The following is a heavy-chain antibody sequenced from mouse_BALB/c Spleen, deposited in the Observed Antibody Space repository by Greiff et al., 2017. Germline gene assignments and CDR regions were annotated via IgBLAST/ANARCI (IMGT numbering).Heavy chain of an antibody. Sequence: EVQLVESGGGLVQPGGSLRLSCATSGFTFTDYYMSWVRQPPGKALEWLGFIRNKANGYTTEYSASVKGRFTISRDNSQSILYLQMNTLRAEDSATYYCARDNYGLFDYWGQGTTLTVSS. CDR3: ARDNYGLFDY. CDR2: IRNKANGYTT. D-gene: IGHD1-1*01. V-gene: IGHV7-3*02. CDR1: GFTFTDYY. J-gene: IGHJ2*01.